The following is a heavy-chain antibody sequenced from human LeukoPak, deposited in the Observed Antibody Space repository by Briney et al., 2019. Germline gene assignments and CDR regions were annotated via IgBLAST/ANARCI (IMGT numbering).Heavy chain of an antibody. V-gene: IGHV3-66*01. CDR2: IYSGGST. D-gene: IGHD5-24*01. CDR1: GFTVSSNY. J-gene: IGHJ6*03. CDR3: ARDRGDRDGYNPQLRPGQAGGDYYYYYMDV. Sequence: GGSLRLSCAASGFTVSSNYMSWVRQAPGKGLEWVSVIYSGGSTYYADSVKGRFTISRDNSKNTLYLQMNSLRAEDTAVYYCARDRGDRDGYNPQLRPGQAGGDYYYYYMDVWGKGTTVTVSS.